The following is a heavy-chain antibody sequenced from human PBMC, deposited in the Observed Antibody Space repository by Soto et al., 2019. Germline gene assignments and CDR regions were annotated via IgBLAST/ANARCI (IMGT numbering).Heavy chain of an antibody. Sequence: ASVKVSCKASGYTFTSYYMHWVRQAPGQGLEWMGIINPSGGSTSYAQKFQGRVTMTRDTSTSTVYMELSSLRSEDTAVYYCARGRIVVVVAATNAFDIWGQGTMVTVSS. J-gene: IGHJ3*02. CDR3: ARGRIVVVVAATNAFDI. D-gene: IGHD2-15*01. V-gene: IGHV1-46*01. CDR1: GYTFTSYY. CDR2: INPSGGST.